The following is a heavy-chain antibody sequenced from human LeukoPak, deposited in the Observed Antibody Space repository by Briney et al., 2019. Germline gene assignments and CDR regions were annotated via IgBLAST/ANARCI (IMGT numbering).Heavy chain of an antibody. V-gene: IGHV3-23*01. D-gene: IGHD5-18*01. CDR3: AKDLTIQLWSYYFDY. Sequence: PGGSLRLSCAASGFTFSCYAMSWVRQAPGKGLEWVSAISGSGGSTYYADSVKGRFTISRDNSKNTLYLQMNSLRAEDTAVYYCAKDLTIQLWSYYFDYWGQGTLVTVSS. CDR1: GFTFSCYA. J-gene: IGHJ4*02. CDR2: ISGSGGST.